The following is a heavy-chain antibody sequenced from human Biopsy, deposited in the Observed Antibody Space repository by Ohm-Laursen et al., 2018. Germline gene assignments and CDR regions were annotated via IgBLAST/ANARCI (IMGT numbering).Heavy chain of an antibody. V-gene: IGHV3-23*01. J-gene: IGHJ5*01. CDR2: ISSGGGST. CDR3: AKAGRISWYDS. CDR1: GFTFSSYT. D-gene: IGHD2-15*01. Sequence: SLRLSCAASGFTFSSYTMSWVRQAPGKGLEWVSDISSGGGSTYYADSVNGRFTISRDNSKNTLYLQMNSLRAEDTAVYYCAKAGRISWYDSWGQGTLVTVSS.